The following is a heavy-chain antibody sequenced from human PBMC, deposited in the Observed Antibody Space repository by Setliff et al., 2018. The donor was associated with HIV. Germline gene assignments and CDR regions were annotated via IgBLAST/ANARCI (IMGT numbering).Heavy chain of an antibody. CDR2: LYTSGTT. J-gene: IGHJ6*03. D-gene: IGHD4-17*01. CDR3: ARDWDPYGDDEEGYSYYYMDV. Sequence: SETLSLTCTVSGGSISSYYWSWIRQPAGKGLEWIGRLYTSGTTKYNPSLKSRVTMSVDRSKNQFSLKLTSVTAADTAVYYCARDWDPYGDDEEGYSYYYMDVWGKGTTVTVSS. V-gene: IGHV4-4*07. CDR1: GGSISSYY.